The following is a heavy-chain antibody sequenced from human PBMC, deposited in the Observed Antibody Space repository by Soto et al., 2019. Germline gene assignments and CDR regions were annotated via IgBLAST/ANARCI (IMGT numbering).Heavy chain of an antibody. CDR3: ASVSSADYRFDC. D-gene: IGHD4-17*01. CDR1: GYTFTGYY. Sequence: QVQLVQSGAEVKKPGASVKVSCKASGYTFTGYYIHWVRQAPGQGLEWMGWINPTSGGTDYAQKFQGRVTMTRDTSINTAYLELSRLRSYDTAVYYCASVSSADYRFDCWGQGTLVTVSS. J-gene: IGHJ4*02. V-gene: IGHV1-2*02. CDR2: INPTSGGT.